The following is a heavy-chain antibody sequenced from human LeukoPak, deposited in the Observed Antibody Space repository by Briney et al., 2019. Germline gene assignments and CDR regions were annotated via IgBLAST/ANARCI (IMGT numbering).Heavy chain of an antibody. CDR1: GYSFTSYW. D-gene: IGHD2-15*01. CDR2: IYPGDSDT. CDR3: ASRTLTHSHGAFDV. Sequence: GESLKISCKGSGYSFTSYWIGWVRQMPGKGLEWMGIIYPGDSDTRYSPSFQGQVTISADKSISTAYLQWSSLQASDTAIYYCASRTLTHSHGAFDVWGQGTLVIVSS. V-gene: IGHV5-51*01. J-gene: IGHJ3*01.